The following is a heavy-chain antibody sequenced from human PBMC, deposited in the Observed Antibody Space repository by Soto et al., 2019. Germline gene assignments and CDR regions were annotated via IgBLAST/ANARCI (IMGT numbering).Heavy chain of an antibody. CDR2: INPNSGGT. V-gene: IGHV1-2*04. D-gene: IGHD2-2*01. CDR1: GYTFTGYY. J-gene: IGHJ6*02. CDR3: AVTVVPAASSYYGMDV. Sequence: ASVKVACKASGYTFTGYYMHWVRQAPGQGLEWMGWINPNSGGTNYAQKFQGWVTMTRDTSISTAYMELSRLRSDDTAVYYCAVTVVPAASSYYGMDVWGQGTTVTVSS.